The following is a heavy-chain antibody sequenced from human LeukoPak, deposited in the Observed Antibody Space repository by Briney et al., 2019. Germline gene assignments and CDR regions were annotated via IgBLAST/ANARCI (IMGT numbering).Heavy chain of an antibody. CDR1: GYSFTSYW. Sequence: GESLKISCKGSGYSFTSYWIAWVRQMPGKGLEWMGIIYPDDSDTRYSPSFQGQVTIAADKSISTAYLQWSSLKASDNAMYYCARQRRSSGWPNDYWGQGTLVTVSS. J-gene: IGHJ4*02. V-gene: IGHV5-51*01. D-gene: IGHD6-19*01. CDR3: ARQRRSSGWPNDY. CDR2: IYPDDSDT.